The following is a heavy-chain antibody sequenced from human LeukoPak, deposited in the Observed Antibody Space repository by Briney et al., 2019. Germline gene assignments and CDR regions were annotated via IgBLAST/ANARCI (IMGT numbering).Heavy chain of an antibody. Sequence: PGGSLRLSCAASGFTFSDYYMSWIRQAPGKGLEWVSYISSSGSTIYYADSVKGRFTISRDNAKNSLYLQMNSLRAEGTAVYYCARNIGPADYDILTGDYWGQGTLVTVSS. D-gene: IGHD3-9*01. CDR1: GFTFSDYY. V-gene: IGHV3-11*01. J-gene: IGHJ4*02. CDR2: ISSSGSTI. CDR3: ARNIGPADYDILTGDY.